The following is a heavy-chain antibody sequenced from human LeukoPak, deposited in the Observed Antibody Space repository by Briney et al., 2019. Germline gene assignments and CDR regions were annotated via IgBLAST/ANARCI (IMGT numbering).Heavy chain of an antibody. V-gene: IGHV3-21*04. CDR3: ARVSGSYVGWFDP. CDR1: GFTFSTYW. D-gene: IGHD1-26*01. CDR2: ISSSSSYI. Sequence: PGGSLRLSCSASGFTFSTYWMSWVRQAPGKGLEWVSSISSSSSYIYYADSVKGRFTISRDNAKNSLYLQMNSLRVEDTALYHCARVSGSYVGWFDPWGQGTLVTVSS. J-gene: IGHJ5*02.